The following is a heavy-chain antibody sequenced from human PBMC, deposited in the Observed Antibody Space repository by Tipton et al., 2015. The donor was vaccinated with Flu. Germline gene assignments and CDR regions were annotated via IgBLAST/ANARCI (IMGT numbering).Heavy chain of an antibody. CDR2: IHPSGTV. J-gene: IGHJ3*01. D-gene: IGHD6-19*01. CDR1: GDSIGSDFY. V-gene: IGHV4-38-2*02. CDR3: ARERRGGWPFYDAFDF. Sequence: TLSLTCFVSGDSIGSDFYWGWIRQPPGKGLEWIGNIHPSGTVYYNPPLKSRVTMSVDKSKNQFSLKLSSVTAADTAVYYCARERRGGWPFYDAFDFWGQGATVTVSS.